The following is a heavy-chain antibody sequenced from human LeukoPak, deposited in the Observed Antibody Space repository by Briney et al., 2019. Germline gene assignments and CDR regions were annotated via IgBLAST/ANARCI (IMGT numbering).Heavy chain of an antibody. D-gene: IGHD3-16*01. J-gene: IGHJ3*02. V-gene: IGHV3-23*01. Sequence: PGGSLRLSCAASGFTFSNYAMSWVRRAPGQGLEWVSGISGNGGRTYYADSVRGRFTISRDKSKNTLYLQMSSLRADDTALYYCGKDPNGDYVGAFDIWGHGTMVTVSS. CDR2: ISGNGGRT. CDR1: GFTFSNYA. CDR3: GKDPNGDYVGAFDI.